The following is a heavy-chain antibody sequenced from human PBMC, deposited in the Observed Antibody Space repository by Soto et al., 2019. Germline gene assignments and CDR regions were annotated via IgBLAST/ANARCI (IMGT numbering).Heavy chain of an antibody. J-gene: IGHJ6*03. D-gene: IGHD3-3*01. CDR3: AREYDFWSGWSRPYYMDV. V-gene: IGHV3-7*03. CDR2: IRQDGSEK. CDR1: GFTFSSYW. Sequence: GGSLRLSCAASGFTFSSYWMSWVRQAPGKGLEWVANIRQDGSEKYYVDSVKGRFTISRDSGENSLYLQMNSLRAEDTAVYYCAREYDFWSGWSRPYYMDVWGKGTTVTV.